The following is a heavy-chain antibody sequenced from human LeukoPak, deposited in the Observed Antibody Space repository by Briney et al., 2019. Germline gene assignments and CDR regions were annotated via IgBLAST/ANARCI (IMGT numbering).Heavy chain of an antibody. D-gene: IGHD3-3*01. CDR2: IGVYTGNT. CDR1: GYTFTSYG. CDR3: ARVPLPYYDFWSGYYYFDY. J-gene: IGHJ4*02. V-gene: IGHV1-18*01. Sequence: GSVTVSRKASGYTFTSYGISWVRQAPGQGLEWMGWIGVYTGNTNYAQNLQGRVTMTTDTSTSTAYMELRGLRSDDTAVYYCARVPLPYYDFWSGYYYFDYWGQGALVTVPP.